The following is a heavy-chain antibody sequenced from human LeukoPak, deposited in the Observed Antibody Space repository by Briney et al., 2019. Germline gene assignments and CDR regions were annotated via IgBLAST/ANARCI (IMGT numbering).Heavy chain of an antibody. V-gene: IGHV1-46*01. CDR2: IYPRDGST. CDR3: AKELSSGWPYYYYGMDV. D-gene: IGHD6-19*01. Sequence: ASVKVSCKASGYTFTSNYIHWVRQAPGQGLEWMGMIYPRDGSTSYAQKFQGRVTVTRDTSTSTVHMELSGLRSEDTAVYYCAKELSSGWPYYYYGMDVWGQGTTVTVSS. J-gene: IGHJ6*02. CDR1: GYTFTSNY.